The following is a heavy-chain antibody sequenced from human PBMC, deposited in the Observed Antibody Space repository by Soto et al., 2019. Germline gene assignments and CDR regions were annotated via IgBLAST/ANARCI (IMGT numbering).Heavy chain of an antibody. J-gene: IGHJ4*02. D-gene: IGHD3-22*01. V-gene: IGHV3-21*01. CDR3: AREVFASSGYYRGLDY. CDR1: GFTFSSYS. CDR2: ISSSSSYI. Sequence: EVQLVESGGGLVKPGGSLRLSCAASGFTFSSYSMNWVRQAPGKGLEWVSSISSSSSYIYYADSVKGRFTISRDNAKNELYLQMNSLRAEDTAVYYCAREVFASSGYYRGLDYWGQGTLVTVSS.